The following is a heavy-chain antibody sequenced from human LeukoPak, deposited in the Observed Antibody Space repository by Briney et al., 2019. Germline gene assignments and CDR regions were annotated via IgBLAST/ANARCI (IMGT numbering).Heavy chain of an antibody. D-gene: IGHD5-18*01. CDR1: GFTFSSYA. CDR2: ISSNGGST. Sequence: PGGSLRLSCAASGFTFSSYAMHWVRRAPGKGLEYVSAISSNGGSTYYANSVKGRFTISRDNSKNTLYLQMGSLRAEDMAVYYCARDGEAAMVPSYYYYYMDVWGKGTTVTVSS. CDR3: ARDGEAAMVPSYYYYYMDV. J-gene: IGHJ6*03. V-gene: IGHV3-64*01.